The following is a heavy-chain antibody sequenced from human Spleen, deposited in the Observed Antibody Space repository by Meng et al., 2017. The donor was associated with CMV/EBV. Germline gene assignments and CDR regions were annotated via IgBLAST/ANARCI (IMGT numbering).Heavy chain of an antibody. Sequence: WVRQAPGKGLEWLSSISSSSSYIYHADSMKGRFTIYRDNAKNSLYLQMNSLRAEDTAVYYCARDLAPQSDYYDSSGYYYLPKGFDYWGQGTLVTVSS. V-gene: IGHV3-21*01. D-gene: IGHD3-22*01. J-gene: IGHJ4*02. CDR3: ARDLAPQSDYYDSSGYYYLPKGFDY. CDR2: ISSSSSYI.